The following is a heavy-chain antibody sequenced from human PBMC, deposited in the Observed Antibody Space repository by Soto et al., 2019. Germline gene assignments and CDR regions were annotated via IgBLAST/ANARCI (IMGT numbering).Heavy chain of an antibody. V-gene: IGHV3-23*01. D-gene: IGHD3-10*01. CDR1: GFTFSSYA. Sequence: EVQLLESGGGLVQPGGSLRLSCAASGFTFSSYAMSWVRQAPGKGLEWVSAISGSGGSTYYADSVKGRFTISRDNSKNPLDLQMNSLRAEDTALYYCAKSPPLFGEQLASPWGQGTLVTVSS. CDR2: ISGSGGST. CDR3: AKSPPLFGEQLASP. J-gene: IGHJ5*02.